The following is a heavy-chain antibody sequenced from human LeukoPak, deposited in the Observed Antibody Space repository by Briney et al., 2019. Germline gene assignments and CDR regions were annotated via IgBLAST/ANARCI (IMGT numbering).Heavy chain of an antibody. CDR2: ISSSSSYI. D-gene: IGHD5-12*01. CDR1: GFTFSSYS. Sequence: GGSLRLSCAASGFTFSSYSMNWVRQAPGKGLEWVPSISSSSSYIYYADSVKGRFTISRDNAKNSLYLQMNSLRAEDTAVYYCARDFRGYDYDYYYGMDVWGQGTTVTVSS. CDR3: ARDFRGYDYDYYYGMDV. J-gene: IGHJ6*02. V-gene: IGHV3-21*01.